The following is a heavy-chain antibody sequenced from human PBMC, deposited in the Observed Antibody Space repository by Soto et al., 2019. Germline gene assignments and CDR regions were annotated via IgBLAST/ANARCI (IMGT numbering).Heavy chain of an antibody. J-gene: IGHJ5*02. CDR3: AHRSGLLWFGEPHNWFDP. CDR1: GLPLSTSRVG. CDR2: IYWDDDK. D-gene: IGHD3-10*01. V-gene: IGHV2-5*02. Sequence: ASRLTRVNPTHTLRLTGDLAGLPLSTSRVGVGWIRQPPGKALEWLALIYWDDDKRYSPSLKSRLTITKDTSKNQVVLTMTNMDPVDTATYYCAHRSGLLWFGEPHNWFDPWGQGTLVTVSS.